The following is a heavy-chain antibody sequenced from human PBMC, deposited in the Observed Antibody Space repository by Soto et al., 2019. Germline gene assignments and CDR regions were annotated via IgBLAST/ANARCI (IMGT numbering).Heavy chain of an antibody. Sequence: SVKVSCKASGGTFSSYAISWLRQSAGQGLEWMGGIIPIFGTANYAQKFQGRVTITADESTSTAYMELSSLRSEDTAVYYCANSNYDSWSGSTPLYYYYGMDVWGQGTTVTVSS. J-gene: IGHJ6*02. CDR1: GGTFSSYA. CDR3: ANSNYDSWSGSTPLYYYYGMDV. CDR2: IIPIFGTA. V-gene: IGHV1-69*13. D-gene: IGHD3-3*01.